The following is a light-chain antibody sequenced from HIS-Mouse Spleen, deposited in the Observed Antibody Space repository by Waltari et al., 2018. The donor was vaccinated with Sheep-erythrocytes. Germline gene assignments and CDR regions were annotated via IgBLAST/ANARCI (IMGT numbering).Light chain of an antibody. V-gene: IGLV2-23*01. J-gene: IGLJ3*02. Sequence: QSALTQPASVSGSPGQSITISCTGTRSDLGSYNLVSWYQQHPGKAPKLMIYEGSKRPSGVSNRFSGSKSGNTASLTISGLQAEDEADYYCCSYAGSSTPWVFGGGTKLTVL. CDR1: RSDLGSYNL. CDR2: EGS. CDR3: CSYAGSSTPWV.